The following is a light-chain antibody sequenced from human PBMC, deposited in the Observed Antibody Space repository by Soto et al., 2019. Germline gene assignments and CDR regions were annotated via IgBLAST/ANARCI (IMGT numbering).Light chain of an antibody. J-gene: IGLJ1*01. Sequence: QSVLTQHASVSGSPGQSITISCTGTSGDVGVYTFVSWYQQHPGKAPKLIIYEVSNRPSGVSSRFSGSMSGNTASLTISGLQAEDEADYYCGSYTGTIYVFGSGTKLTVL. CDR3: GSYTGTIYV. CDR2: EVS. V-gene: IGLV2-14*01. CDR1: SGDVGVYTF.